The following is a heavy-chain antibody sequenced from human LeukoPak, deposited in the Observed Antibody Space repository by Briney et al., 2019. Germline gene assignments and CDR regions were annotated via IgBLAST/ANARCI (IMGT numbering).Heavy chain of an antibody. D-gene: IGHD1-1*01. Sequence: VASVKVSCKASGYIFTDYYMHWVRQAPGQELGWMGRINPNSGGTNYAQRFQGRVTMTRDTSISTAYMELSRLRSDDTAVYYCARLVSSQHFDYWGQGTPVTVSS. CDR1: GYIFTDYY. J-gene: IGHJ4*02. V-gene: IGHV1-2*06. CDR2: INPNSGGT. CDR3: ARLVSSQHFDY.